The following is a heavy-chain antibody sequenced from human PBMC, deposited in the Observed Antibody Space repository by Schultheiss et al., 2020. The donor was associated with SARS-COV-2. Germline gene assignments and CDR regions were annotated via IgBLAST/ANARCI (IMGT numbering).Heavy chain of an antibody. CDR1: GFTVSSNY. CDR2: IYSGGST. Sequence: GGSLRLSCAASGFTVSSNYMSWVRQAPGKGLEWVSVIYSGGSTYYADSVMVRFTISSDNSKNTLYLQMNSLRTEDTAVYYCTRAGGVCSGGSCYLYYYYGMNVWGQGTTVTVSS. V-gene: IGHV3-66*02. CDR3: TRAGGVCSGGSCYLYYYYGMNV. D-gene: IGHD2-15*01. J-gene: IGHJ6*02.